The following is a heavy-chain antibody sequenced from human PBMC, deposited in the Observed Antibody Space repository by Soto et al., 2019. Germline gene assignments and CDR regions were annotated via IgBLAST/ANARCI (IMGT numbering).Heavy chain of an antibody. J-gene: IGHJ3*02. D-gene: IGHD3-10*01. CDR3: ARGIRVGLLWFGDGDAFDI. CDR1: GYTFTGYY. V-gene: IGHV1-2*04. Sequence: GASVKVSCKASGYTFTGYYMHWVRQAPGQGLEWMGWINPNSGGTNYAQKFQGWVTMTRDTSISTAYMELSRLRSDDTAVYYCARGIRVGLLWFGDGDAFDIWGQGTMVTVSS. CDR2: INPNSGGT.